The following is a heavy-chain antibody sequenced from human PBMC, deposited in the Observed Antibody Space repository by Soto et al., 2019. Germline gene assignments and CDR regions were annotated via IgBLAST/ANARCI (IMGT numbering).Heavy chain of an antibody. CDR2: ISGSGGST. CDR3: AKVLLRFLESPIDAFDI. J-gene: IGHJ3*02. V-gene: IGHV3-23*01. CDR1: GFTFSSYA. D-gene: IGHD3-3*01. Sequence: GGSLRLSCAASGFTFSSYAMSWVRQAPGKGLEWVSAISGSGGSTYYADSVKGRFTISRDNSKNTLYLQMNSLRAEDTAVYYCAKVLLRFLESPIDAFDIWGQGTMVTVSS.